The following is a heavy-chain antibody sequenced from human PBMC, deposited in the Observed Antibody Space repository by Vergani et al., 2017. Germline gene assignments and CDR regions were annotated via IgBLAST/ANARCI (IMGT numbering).Heavy chain of an antibody. CDR2: ISGSGGST. Sequence: EVQLLESGGGLVQPGGSLRLSCAASGFTFSSYAMSWVRKAPGKGLEWVSGISGSGGSTYYAGSVKGRFTISRDNPKNTLYLQLNSLRAEDTAVYYCAKGLYGGNAGYFDYWGQGTLVTVSS. V-gene: IGHV3-23*01. CDR1: GFTFSSYA. CDR3: AKGLYGGNAGYFDY. J-gene: IGHJ4*02. D-gene: IGHD4-23*01.